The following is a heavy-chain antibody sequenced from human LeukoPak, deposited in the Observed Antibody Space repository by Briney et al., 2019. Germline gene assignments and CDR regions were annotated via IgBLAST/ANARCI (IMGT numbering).Heavy chain of an antibody. Sequence: PSETLSLTCTVSGGSISSYYWSWIRQPPGKGLEWIGYIYHSGSTYYNPSLKSRVTISVDTSKNQFFLKLSSVTAADTAVYYCARDDPVDAFDIWGQGTMLTVSS. CDR2: IYHSGST. J-gene: IGHJ3*02. CDR1: GGSISSYY. CDR3: ARDDPVDAFDI. V-gene: IGHV4-59*12.